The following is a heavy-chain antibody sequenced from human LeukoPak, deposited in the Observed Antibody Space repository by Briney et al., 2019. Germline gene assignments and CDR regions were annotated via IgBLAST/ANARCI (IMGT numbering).Heavy chain of an antibody. Sequence: GGSLRLSCSASGFTFSSYWVTWVRQAPGKGLEWVANVKQDGSEKNYVDSAKGRFTISRDNAKNSLYLQMNSLRVDDTAVYYCARGHRAWSYWGQGTLVTVSS. CDR3: ARGHRAWSY. V-gene: IGHV3-7*01. CDR2: VKQDGSEK. CDR1: GFTFSSYW. J-gene: IGHJ4*02. D-gene: IGHD3-3*01.